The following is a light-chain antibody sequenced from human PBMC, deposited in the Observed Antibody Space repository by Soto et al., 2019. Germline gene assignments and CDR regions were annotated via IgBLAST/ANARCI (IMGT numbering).Light chain of an antibody. CDR1: QSVSSGF. Sequence: EIVLTQSPGTLSLSPGERATLSCRASQSVSSGFLAWYQQKPGQAPRLLIYGASSRDTGIPDRFRGSGTGSGTDFTLAISRLEPEDFAVYYCQQDDGPLTFGPGTKVDIK. V-gene: IGKV3-20*01. CDR2: GAS. J-gene: IGKJ3*01. CDR3: QQDDGPLT.